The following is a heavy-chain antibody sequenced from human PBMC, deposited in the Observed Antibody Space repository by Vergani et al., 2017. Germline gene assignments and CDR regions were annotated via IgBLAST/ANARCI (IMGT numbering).Heavy chain of an antibody. J-gene: IGHJ4*02. CDR1: GRSITYGAFY. Sequence: QLQLQESGPGLVKPSETLSLTCTVSGRSITYGAFYWGWIRQSPEKGLEWIGSLYASGSTYYSPSLKSRVAISIDTSKNHFSLRLSSVTAADTAVYYCARHLRGYSYDVFDYWGQGREVTVSS. V-gene: IGHV4-39*01. CDR3: ARHLRGYSYDVFDY. D-gene: IGHD5-18*01. CDR2: LYASGST.